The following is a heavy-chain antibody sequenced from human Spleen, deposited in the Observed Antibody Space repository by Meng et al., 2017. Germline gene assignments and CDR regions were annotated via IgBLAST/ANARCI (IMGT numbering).Heavy chain of an antibody. CDR1: GYTFTSYY. J-gene: IGHJ4*02. Sequence: QVQLVQSGAEVKKPGASVKVSCKASGYTFTSYYLHWVRQAPGQGLEWMGWFVNYVDTYPAPKFQGRVTMTTDTSTSTVYMELRSLRSDDTAVYYCASSYGYSSSWYFDYWGQGTLVTVSS. V-gene: IGHV1-18*04. CDR3: ASSYGYSSSWYFDY. D-gene: IGHD6-13*01. CDR2: FVNYVDT.